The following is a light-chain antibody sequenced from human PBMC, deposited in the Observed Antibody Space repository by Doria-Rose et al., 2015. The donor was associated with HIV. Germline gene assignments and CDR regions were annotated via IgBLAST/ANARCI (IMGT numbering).Light chain of an antibody. CDR3: QQFDSFPRT. Sequence: TQSPSFLSASVGVRVTITCRASQGISRYLAWYQQKPGTAPTLLIFVASILQCGVPSRFSVSGSGTEFTLTISSLQPEDFSTYCCQQFDSFPRTFGQGTKVELK. CDR1: QGISRY. CDR2: VAS. V-gene: IGKV1-9*01. J-gene: IGKJ1*01.